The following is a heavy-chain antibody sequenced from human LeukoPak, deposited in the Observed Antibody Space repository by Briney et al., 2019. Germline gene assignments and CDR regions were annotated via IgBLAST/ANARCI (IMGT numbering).Heavy chain of an antibody. CDR2: IRAGGGST. CDR3: AKDGGSGMGFDP. D-gene: IGHD3-10*01. J-gene: IGHJ5*02. V-gene: IGHV3-23*01. CDR1: GFTFSSYA. Sequence: GGSLRLSCAASGFTFSSYAMTWVRQAPGKGLEWVSGIRAGGGSTYFADSVRGRFTFSTDNSKNTLYLQMNSLRAEDAAICYCAKDGGSGMGFDPWGQGTLVTVSS.